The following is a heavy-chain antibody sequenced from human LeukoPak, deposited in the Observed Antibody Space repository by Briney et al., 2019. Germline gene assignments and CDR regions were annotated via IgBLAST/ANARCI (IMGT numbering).Heavy chain of an antibody. CDR3: ARGQYYDFWSGLRPTYYYYYMDV. CDR2: ITPNSGGT. Sequence: ASVKVSCKASGYTFTGYYMHWVRQAPGQGLEWMGWITPNSGGTNYAQKFQGRVTMTRDTSISTAYMELSRLRSDDTAVYYCARGQYYDFWSGLRPTYYYYYMDVWGKGTTVTVSS. J-gene: IGHJ6*03. V-gene: IGHV1-2*02. CDR1: GYTFTGYY. D-gene: IGHD3-3*01.